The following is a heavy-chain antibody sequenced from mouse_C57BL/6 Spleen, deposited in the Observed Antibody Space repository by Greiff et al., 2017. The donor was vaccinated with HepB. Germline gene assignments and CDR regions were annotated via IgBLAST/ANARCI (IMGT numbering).Heavy chain of an antibody. CDR2: INYDGSST. J-gene: IGHJ1*03. Sequence: EVKLVESEGGLVQPGSSMKLSCTASGFTFSDYYMAWVRQVPEKGLEWVANINYDGSSTYYLDSLKSRFIISRDNAKNILYLQMSSLKSEDTATYYCARVPSYYGSSYWYFDVWGTGTTVTVSS. CDR1: GFTFSDYY. V-gene: IGHV5-16*01. D-gene: IGHD1-1*01. CDR3: ARVPSYYGSSYWYFDV.